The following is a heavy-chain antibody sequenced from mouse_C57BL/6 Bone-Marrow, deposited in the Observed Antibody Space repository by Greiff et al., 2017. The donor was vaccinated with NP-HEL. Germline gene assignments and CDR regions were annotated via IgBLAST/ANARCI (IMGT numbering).Heavy chain of an antibody. CDR1: GFNIKDYY. CDR2: IDPEDGET. V-gene: IGHV14-2*01. D-gene: IGHD2-3*01. J-gene: IGHJ4*01. Sequence: VQLQQSGAELVKPGASVKLTCTASGFNIKDYYMHWVKQRTEQGLEWIGRIDPEDGETKHAPKFQGKATITADTTSNTAYLQLSSLTSEDTAVYYCAIVGYDSYYCYYAMDYWGQGTSVTVSS. CDR3: AIVGYDSYYCYYAMDY.